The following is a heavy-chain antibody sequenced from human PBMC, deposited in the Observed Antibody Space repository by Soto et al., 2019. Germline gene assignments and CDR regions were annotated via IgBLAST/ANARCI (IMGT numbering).Heavy chain of an antibody. J-gene: IGHJ4*02. D-gene: IGHD3-9*01. V-gene: IGHV3-23*01. CDR1: GFTFSSYA. Sequence: EVQLLESGGGLVQPGGSLRLSCAASGFTFSSYAMSWVRQAPGKGLEWVSAISGSGGSTYYADSVKGRFTISRDNSKNTLYLQMNSLRAEDTAVYYCAKDTAQLRYFDWLLYPIIFDYWGQGTLVTVSS. CDR2: ISGSGGST. CDR3: AKDTAQLRYFDWLLYPIIFDY.